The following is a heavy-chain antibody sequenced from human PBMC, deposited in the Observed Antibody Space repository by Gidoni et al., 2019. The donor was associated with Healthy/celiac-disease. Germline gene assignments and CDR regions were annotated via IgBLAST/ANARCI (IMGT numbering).Heavy chain of an antibody. CDR2: IVVGSGNT. J-gene: IGHJ4*02. CDR1: GFTFRTSA. Sequence: QMQLVQSGPEVKKPGTSVKVSCRASGFTFRTSAVQWVRQSRGQRLEWIGWIVVGSGNTNYAQKFQKRVTITRDMSTSTAYMELSSLTYDDTAVYYCAADDILTARWGQGTLITVSS. V-gene: IGHV1-58*01. CDR3: AADDILTAR. D-gene: IGHD3-9*01.